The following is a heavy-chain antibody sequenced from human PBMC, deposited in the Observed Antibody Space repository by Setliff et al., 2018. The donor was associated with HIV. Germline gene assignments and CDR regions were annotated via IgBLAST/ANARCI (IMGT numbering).Heavy chain of an antibody. Sequence: PGGSLRLSCAASGFTFSTYWMHWVRQSPAKGLVWVSRINSDGSVTNYADSVKGRFTISRDNAKNTLYLQMSSLRADDTAVYYCAKGSSPLRYFDTNAYYYYYMDVWGRG. CDR3: AKGSSPLRYFDTNAYYYYYMDV. CDR2: INSDGSVT. D-gene: IGHD3-9*01. V-gene: IGHV3-74*01. J-gene: IGHJ6*03. CDR1: GFTFSTYW.